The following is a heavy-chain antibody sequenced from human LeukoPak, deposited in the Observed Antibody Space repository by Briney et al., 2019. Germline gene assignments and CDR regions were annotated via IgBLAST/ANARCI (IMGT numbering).Heavy chain of an antibody. D-gene: IGHD2-8*02. Sequence: GGSLRLSCAASGFTFSSYWMHWVRHAPGKGLVWVSRINSDGSSTSYADSVKGRFTISRDNAKNTLYLQMNSLRAEDTAVYYCARDSTLVAAFDIWGQGTMVTVSS. CDR1: GFTFSSYW. J-gene: IGHJ3*02. CDR3: ARDSTLVAAFDI. V-gene: IGHV3-74*01. CDR2: INSDGSST.